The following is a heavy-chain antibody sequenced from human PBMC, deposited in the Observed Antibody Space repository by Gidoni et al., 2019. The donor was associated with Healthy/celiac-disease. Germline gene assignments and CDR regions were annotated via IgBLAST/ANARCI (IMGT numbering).Heavy chain of an antibody. Sequence: EVQLVESGRGLVQPGRSLRLSCAASGFTFDDDAMHWVRQAPGKGLEWVSGISWNSGSIGYADSVNGRFTISRDNAKNSLYLQMNSLRAEDTALYYCANGGSKWLRFPFDYWGQGTLVTVSS. D-gene: IGHD5-12*01. CDR1: GFTFDDDA. J-gene: IGHJ4*02. CDR3: ANGGSKWLRFPFDY. CDR2: ISWNSGSI. V-gene: IGHV3-9*01.